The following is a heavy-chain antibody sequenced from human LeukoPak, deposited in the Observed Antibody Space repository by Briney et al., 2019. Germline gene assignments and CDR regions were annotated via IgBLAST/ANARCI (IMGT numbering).Heavy chain of an antibody. CDR1: GGSISRYY. Sequence: SETLSLTCTVSGGSISRYYWSWIRRPPGKGLEWIGYIDDSGNTNYNPSLKSQVTISVDESKNQFSLKLSFETAADTAMYYCARSDYHNSGSHTVFDAFDIWGQGTRVTVSS. CDR2: IDDSGNT. V-gene: IGHV4-59*01. CDR3: ARSDYHNSGSHTVFDAFDI. D-gene: IGHD3-10*01. J-gene: IGHJ3*02.